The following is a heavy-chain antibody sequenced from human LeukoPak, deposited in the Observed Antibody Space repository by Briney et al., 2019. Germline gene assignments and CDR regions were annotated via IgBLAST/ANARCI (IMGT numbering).Heavy chain of an antibody. V-gene: IGHV1-24*01. J-gene: IGHJ3*02. CDR2: FDPEDGET. CDR3: ARESSSSWYGAFDI. D-gene: IGHD6-13*01. CDR1: GYTLTELS. Sequence: LRASVKVSCKVSGYTLTELSMHWVRQAPGKGLEWMGGFDPEDGETIYAQKFQGRVTMTEDTSTDTAYMELSSLRSEDTAVYYCARESSSSWYGAFDIWGQGTMVTVSS.